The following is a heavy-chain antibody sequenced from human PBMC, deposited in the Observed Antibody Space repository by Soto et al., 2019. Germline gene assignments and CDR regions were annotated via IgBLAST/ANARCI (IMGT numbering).Heavy chain of an antibody. CDR1: XXXFSSYX. D-gene: IGHD6-19*01. J-gene: IGHJ4*02. CDR3: ARVDIAVAGGAYYFDX. Sequence: QVQMVESGGGVVQPGXSLRLXCAASXXXFSSYXMHWVRQAPGKGLEWVAVISYDGSNKYYADSVKGRFTISRDNSNNTLYLQMNSLRAEDTAVYYCARVDIAVAGGAYYFDXXXQGTLVTVSS. V-gene: IGHV3-30-3*01. CDR2: ISYDGSNK.